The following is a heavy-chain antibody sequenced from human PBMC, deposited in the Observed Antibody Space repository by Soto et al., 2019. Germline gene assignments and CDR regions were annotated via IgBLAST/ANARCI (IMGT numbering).Heavy chain of an antibody. Sequence: QVQLVESGGGVVQPGRSLRLSCAASGFTFSSYGMHWVRQAPGKGLEWVAVISYDGSNKYYADSVKGRFTISRDNSKNTLYMQMNSLRAEETAVYYCAKDRVLRYFDWQGYYGMDVWGQGTTVTVSS. CDR3: AKDRVLRYFDWQGYYGMDV. CDR2: ISYDGSNK. J-gene: IGHJ6*02. D-gene: IGHD3-9*01. V-gene: IGHV3-30*18. CDR1: GFTFSSYG.